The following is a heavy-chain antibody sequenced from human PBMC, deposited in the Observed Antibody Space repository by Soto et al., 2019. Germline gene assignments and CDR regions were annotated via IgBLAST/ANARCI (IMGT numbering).Heavy chain of an antibody. CDR1: GYTFTSYY. CDR2: INPSGGST. Sequence: ASVKVSCKASGYTFTSYYMHWVRQAPGQGLEWMGIINPSGGSTSYAQKFQGRVTMTRDTSTSTVYMELSSLRSEDTAVYYCASAYGDYHYYYGMDVWGQGTTVTVSS. J-gene: IGHJ6*02. D-gene: IGHD4-17*01. V-gene: IGHV1-46*01. CDR3: ASAYGDYHYYYGMDV.